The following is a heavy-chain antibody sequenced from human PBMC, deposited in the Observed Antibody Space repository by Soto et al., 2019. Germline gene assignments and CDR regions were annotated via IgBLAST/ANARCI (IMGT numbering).Heavy chain of an antibody. CDR1: GFTFSDYY. CDR3: ASKPLYCSSTSCYYY. Sequence: GGSLRLSCAASGFTFSDYYMSWIRQAPGKGLEWVSYISSSGSTLYYADSVKGRFTISRDNAKNSLSLQMNRLRAEDKAVYYCASKPLYCSSTSCYYYWGQGTLVTV. D-gene: IGHD2-2*01. CDR2: ISSSGSTL. V-gene: IGHV3-11*01. J-gene: IGHJ4*02.